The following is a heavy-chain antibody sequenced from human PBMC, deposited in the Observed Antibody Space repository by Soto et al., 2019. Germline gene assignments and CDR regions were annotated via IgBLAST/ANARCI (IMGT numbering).Heavy chain of an antibody. Sequence: VQLVESGGGLVQPGGSLRLSCVASGFTFSTYTLHWVRQAPGKGLEYLLAISKDGVHTYYAASVKCRFISYRDNSKYTLSLHMGRLRPEYMAGYYCARGHLPWDYRSSGMDVW. CDR3: ARGHLPWDYRSSGMDV. CDR1: GFTFSTYT. CDR2: ISKDGVHT. V-gene: IGHV3-64*07. J-gene: IGHJ6*01. D-gene: IGHD7-27*01.